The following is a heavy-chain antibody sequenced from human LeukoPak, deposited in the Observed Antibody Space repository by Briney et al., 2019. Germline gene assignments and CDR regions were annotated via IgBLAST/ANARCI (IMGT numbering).Heavy chain of an antibody. CDR1: GFTFSSYA. CDR3: AKDGYSSGWYVLGWNYFDY. Sequence: GGSLRLSCAASGFTFSSYAMSWVRQAPGKGLEWVSGISGSGGSTYYADSVKGRFTISRDNSKNTLYLQMNSLRAEDTAVYYCAKDGYSSGWYVLGWNYFDYWGQGTLVTVSS. V-gene: IGHV3-23*01. J-gene: IGHJ4*02. D-gene: IGHD6-19*01. CDR2: ISGSGGST.